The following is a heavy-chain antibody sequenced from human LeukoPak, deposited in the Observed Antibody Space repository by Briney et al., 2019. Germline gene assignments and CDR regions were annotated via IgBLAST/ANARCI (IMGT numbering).Heavy chain of an antibody. V-gene: IGHV4-59*05. CDR1: GGSISTYY. CDR2: IYYSGST. J-gene: IGHJ5*02. CDR3: ARRRPPKDNWFDP. Sequence: SETLSLTCTVSGGSISTYYWNWIRQPPGKGLEWIGSIYYSGSTYYNPSLKSRVTISVDTSKNQFSLKLSSVTAADTAVYYCARRRPPKDNWFDPWGQGTLVTVSS.